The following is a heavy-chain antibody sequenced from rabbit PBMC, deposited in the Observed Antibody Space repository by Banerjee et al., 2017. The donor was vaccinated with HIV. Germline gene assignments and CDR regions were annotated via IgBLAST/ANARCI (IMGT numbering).Heavy chain of an antibody. CDR1: GFSFSNKAV. D-gene: IGHD8-1*01. CDR3: ARNGAGSNYAFKL. Sequence: QEQLVESGGGLVKPEGSLKLSCTASGFSFSNKAVMCWVRQAPGKGLEWIACINTATGKAVYASWAKGRFTFSKTSSTTVTLQMTSLTAADTATYFCARNGAGSNYAFKLWGPGTLVTVS. J-gene: IGHJ4*01. V-gene: IGHV1S45*01. CDR2: INTATGKA.